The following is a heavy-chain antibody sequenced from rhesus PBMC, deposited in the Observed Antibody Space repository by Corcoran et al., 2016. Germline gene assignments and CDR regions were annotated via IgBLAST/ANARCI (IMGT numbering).Heavy chain of an antibody. Sequence: QVQLQESGPGLVKPSETLSLTCAVSGYSISSGYGWSWIRQPPGKGLEWIWYIGGSSGSTNDNPSLKSRVTIATGTSKTQFSLKLSSVPAADTAVYYCARSWGYHFDYWGQGVLVTVSS. D-gene: IGHD5-42*01. CDR3: ARSWGYHFDY. CDR2: IGGSSGST. J-gene: IGHJ4*01. CDR1: GYSISSGYG. V-gene: IGHV4-127*01.